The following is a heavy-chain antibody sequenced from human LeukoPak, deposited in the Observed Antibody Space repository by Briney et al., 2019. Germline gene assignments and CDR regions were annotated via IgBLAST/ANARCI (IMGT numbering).Heavy chain of an antibody. J-gene: IGHJ4*02. D-gene: IGHD2-2*01. CDR1: GFTFSSYW. CDR2: IKQDGSDK. Sequence: GGSLRLSCAASGFTFSSYWMSWVRQAPGKGLEWVANIKQDGSDKYYVDSVKGRFTISRDNAKNSLYLQMSSLRAEDTAIYYCARETDSTLFDYWGQGTLVTVSS. CDR3: ARETDSTLFDY. V-gene: IGHV3-7*01.